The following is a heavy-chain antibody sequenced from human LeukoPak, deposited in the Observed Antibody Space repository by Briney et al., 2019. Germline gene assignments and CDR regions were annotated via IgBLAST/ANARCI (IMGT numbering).Heavy chain of an antibody. Sequence: PSETLSLTCAVYGGSFSGYYWSWIRQPPGKGLEWIGEINHSGSTNYNPSLKSRVTISVDTSKNQFSLKLSSVTAADTAVYYCARVGRAFYYYDSSGYYPDYWGQGTLVTVSS. CDR3: ARVGRAFYYYDSSGYYPDY. D-gene: IGHD3-22*01. V-gene: IGHV4-34*01. J-gene: IGHJ4*02. CDR1: GGSFSGYY. CDR2: INHSGST.